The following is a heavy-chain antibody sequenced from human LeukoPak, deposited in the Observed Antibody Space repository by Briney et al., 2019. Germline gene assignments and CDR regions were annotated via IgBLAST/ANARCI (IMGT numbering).Heavy chain of an antibody. Sequence: PSETLSLTCTVFGRSISSYYWSWTRQPPGKGLEWIGYMYYSGSTNYNPSLKSRVTISVDTSKNQFSLKLSSVTAADTAVYYCASQTGYGGYYFDYWGQGTLVTVSS. V-gene: IGHV4-59*08. CDR1: GRSISSYY. CDR2: MYYSGST. CDR3: ASQTGYGGYYFDY. J-gene: IGHJ4*02. D-gene: IGHD3-9*01.